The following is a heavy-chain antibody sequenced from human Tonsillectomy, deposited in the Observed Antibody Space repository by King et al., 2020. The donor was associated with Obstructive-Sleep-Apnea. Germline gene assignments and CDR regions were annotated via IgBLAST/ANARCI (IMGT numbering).Heavy chain of an antibody. CDR2: MNPNSGNT. CDR1: GYTFTSYD. Sequence: QLVQSGAEVKRPGASVKVSCKTSGYTFTSYDIYWLRQATGQGPEWVGSMNPNSGNTDYAQKFQGRVTMTSNTSINTAYMELSDLRSEDTAVYYCARRYHYYYYNMDVWGQGTTVTVSS. V-gene: IGHV1-8*01. D-gene: IGHD1-26*01. CDR3: ARRYHYYYYNMDV. J-gene: IGHJ6*02.